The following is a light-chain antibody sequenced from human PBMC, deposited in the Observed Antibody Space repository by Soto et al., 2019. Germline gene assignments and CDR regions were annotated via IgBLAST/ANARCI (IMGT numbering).Light chain of an antibody. J-gene: IGKJ1*01. CDR2: GAS. Sequence: EIVVAQSPATLPVSPGERATLSCRASQSAGSNLAWYQQKPGQAPRLLMFGASTRATGIPARFTGSGSGTEFTLTISSLQSEDFAVYYCQQYNNWPRTFGQGTKVEIK. CDR1: QSAGSN. CDR3: QQYNNWPRT. V-gene: IGKV3D-15*01.